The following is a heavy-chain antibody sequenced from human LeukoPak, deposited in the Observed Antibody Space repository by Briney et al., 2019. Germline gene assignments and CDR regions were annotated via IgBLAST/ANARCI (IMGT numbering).Heavy chain of an antibody. D-gene: IGHD3-10*01. V-gene: IGHV1-8*01. Sequence: ASVKVSCKASGYTFTNYDINWVRQATGQGLEWMGWMNPNSGNTGYAQKFQGRVTMTRNTSISTVYMELSSLRSEDTAVYYCARGILWFGDDVWGKGTTVTISS. CDR3: ARGILWFGDDV. J-gene: IGHJ6*04. CDR2: MNPNSGNT. CDR1: GYTFTNYD.